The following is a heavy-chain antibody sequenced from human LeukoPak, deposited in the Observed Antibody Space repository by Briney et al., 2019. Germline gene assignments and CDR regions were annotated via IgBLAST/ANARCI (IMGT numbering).Heavy chain of an antibody. J-gene: IGHJ4*02. Sequence: GALRLSCEASGFTFNTYAIYWVRQAPGKGLEWVSGICGSGGCTYYADSVKGRFTISRDNSKNTVYLQMNSLTADDTAVYYCAKTTVGYSSGRYPGWPADCWGQGTLVTVSS. D-gene: IGHD6-19*01. CDR1: GFTFNTYA. CDR3: AKTTVGYSSGRYPGWPADC. V-gene: IGHV3-23*01. CDR2: ICGSGGCT.